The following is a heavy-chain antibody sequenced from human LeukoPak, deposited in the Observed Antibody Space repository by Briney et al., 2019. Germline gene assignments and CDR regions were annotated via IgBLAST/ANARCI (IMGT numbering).Heavy chain of an antibody. J-gene: IGHJ4*02. CDR2: IYTSGST. CDR1: GGSISSYY. V-gene: IGHV4-4*07. CDR3: ARRAPISLGYCSGGSCYPRGYYFDY. D-gene: IGHD2-15*01. Sequence: SETLSLTCTVSGGSISSYYWSWIRQPAGKGLEWIGRIYTSGSTNYNPSLKSRVTISVDTSKNQFSLKLSSVTAADTAVYYCARRAPISLGYCSGGSCYPRGYYFDYWGQGTLVTVSS.